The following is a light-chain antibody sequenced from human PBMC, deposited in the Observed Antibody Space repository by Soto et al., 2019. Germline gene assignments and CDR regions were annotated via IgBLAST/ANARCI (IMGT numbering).Light chain of an antibody. J-gene: IGKJ1*01. V-gene: IGKV3-20*01. CDR3: QQYASSTWT. CDR2: GAS. Sequence: DIVFTESPGTLSLSPGERASLSCRASQSVSSSYLAWYQQKPGQAPRLLIYGASSRATGIPDRFSGSGSGTDFTLTISRLEPEDFAVYYCQQYASSTWTFGQGTKVDI. CDR1: QSVSSSY.